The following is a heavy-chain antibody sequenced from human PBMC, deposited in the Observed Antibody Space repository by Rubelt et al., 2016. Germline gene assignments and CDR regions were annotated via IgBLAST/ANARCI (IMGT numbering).Heavy chain of an antibody. Sequence: QVQLVQSGPEMTKPGASVKVSCKAAGYTFTDSFIHWVRQAPRQGLEWMGRVHPNSGGTNLAQNFQGRVTLTRDTSIRTVYVWLSSLTPDDTAVYYCARGRIAAHSYLDYWGQGTLVIVSS. D-gene: IGHD6-6*01. CDR1: GYTFTDSF. CDR2: VHPNSGGT. V-gene: IGHV1-2*06. J-gene: IGHJ4*02. CDR3: ARGRIAAHSYLDY.